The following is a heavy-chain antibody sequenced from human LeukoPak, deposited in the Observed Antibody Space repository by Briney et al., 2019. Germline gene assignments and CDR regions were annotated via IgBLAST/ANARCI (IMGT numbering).Heavy chain of an antibody. Sequence: ASVKVSCKASGYTFTSDYMHCVRQAPGQGLEWMGIINPSGGSTSYAQKFQGRVTMTRDMSTSTVYMELSSLRSEDTAVYYCAREGDCTRGSCYFDYWGQGTLVTVSS. V-gene: IGHV1-46*01. J-gene: IGHJ4*02. D-gene: IGHD2-15*01. CDR2: INPSGGST. CDR3: AREGDCTRGSCYFDY. CDR1: GYTFTSDY.